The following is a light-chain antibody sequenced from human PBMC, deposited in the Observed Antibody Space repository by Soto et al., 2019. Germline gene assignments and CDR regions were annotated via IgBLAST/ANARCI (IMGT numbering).Light chain of an antibody. CDR2: DVS. J-gene: IGLJ1*01. CDR1: SSDVGGYNY. V-gene: IGLV2-14*01. CDR3: GSYTSSSTLGV. Sequence: QSVLTQPASVSGSPGQSITISCTGTSSDVGGYNYVSWYQQHPGKAPKLMIYDVSNRPSGVSNRFSGSKSGNTASLTISGLQADDEADYYCGSYTSSSTLGVFGTGTKLTVL.